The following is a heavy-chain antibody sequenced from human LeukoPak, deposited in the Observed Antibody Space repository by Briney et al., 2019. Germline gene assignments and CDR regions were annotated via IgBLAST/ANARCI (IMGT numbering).Heavy chain of an antibody. CDR1: GFTFSNYA. V-gene: IGHV3-23*01. D-gene: IGHD4-11*01. CDR2: ISSSGGNT. CDR3: AKKKTDYSYY. J-gene: IGHJ4*02. Sequence: GGSLRLSCAASGFTFSNYAMSWVRQAPGKGLEWVSAISSSGGNTYYADSVKGRFTLSRDNSKNTLYLQMNSLRAEDTAVYYCAKKKTDYSYYWGQGTLVTVSS.